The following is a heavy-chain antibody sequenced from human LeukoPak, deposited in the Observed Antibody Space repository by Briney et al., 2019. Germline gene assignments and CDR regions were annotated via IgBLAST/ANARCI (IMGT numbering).Heavy chain of an antibody. V-gene: IGHV3-23*01. J-gene: IGHJ6*03. CDR3: ARINTWLRYYMDV. Sequence: GGSLRLSCAASRFTFSNYAMTWVRQAPGKGLEWVSTLSGNGGSTYYADSVKGRFTISRDNSKNTLYLQMNNLRAEDTAIYYCARINTWLRYYMDVGGKGTTVTVSS. CDR2: LSGNGGST. CDR1: RFTFSNYA. D-gene: IGHD3-22*01.